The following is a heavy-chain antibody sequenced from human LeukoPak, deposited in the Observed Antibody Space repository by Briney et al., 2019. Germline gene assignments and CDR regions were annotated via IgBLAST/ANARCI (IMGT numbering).Heavy chain of an antibody. D-gene: IGHD2-15*01. Sequence: ASVKVSCKASGYTFTSYDINCVRQATGQGLEWMGWMNPNSGNTGYAQKFQGRVTVTRNTSISTAYMELSRLRSEDTAVYYCARALGYCSGGSCYYYYGMDVWGQVTTVTVSS. CDR2: MNPNSGNT. CDR1: GYTFTSYD. J-gene: IGHJ6*02. V-gene: IGHV1-8*01. CDR3: ARALGYCSGGSCYYYYGMDV.